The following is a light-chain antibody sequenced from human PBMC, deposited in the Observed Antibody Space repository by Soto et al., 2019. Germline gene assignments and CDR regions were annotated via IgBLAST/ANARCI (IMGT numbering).Light chain of an antibody. Sequence: DIQMTQSPSSLSASVGDRVTITCRASQGIRRDLGWFQQKPGKAPKRLIYAAGSLESGVPSRFSGSGSGTEFTLTISSLQSEDFAVYYCQQYHNWPPYTFGQGTKLEIK. CDR1: QGIRRD. V-gene: IGKV1-17*01. CDR2: AAG. J-gene: IGKJ2*01. CDR3: QQYHNWPPYT.